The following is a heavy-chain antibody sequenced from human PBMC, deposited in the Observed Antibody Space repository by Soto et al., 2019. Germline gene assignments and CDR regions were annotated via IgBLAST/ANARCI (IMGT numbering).Heavy chain of an antibody. CDR1: GGSLGSSSYY. J-gene: IGHJ5*02. Sequence: QMQLQESGPGLMKPSETLSLTCTVSGGSLGSSSYYWDWIRQPPGKGLEWIGNINYNGDTYYNPSLKSRVTMSVDTSKNQFSLRLSSVTAADTAVYYCARHRRTEIWFDPWGQGTLVTVS. V-gene: IGHV4-39*01. CDR2: INYNGDT. CDR3: ARHRRTEIWFDP.